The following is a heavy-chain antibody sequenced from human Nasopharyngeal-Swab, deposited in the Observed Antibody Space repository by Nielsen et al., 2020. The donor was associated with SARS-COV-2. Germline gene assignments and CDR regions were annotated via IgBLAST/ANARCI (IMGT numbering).Heavy chain of an antibody. Sequence: GGSLRLSCTASGFTFSSYAMSWVRQARGKGLEWVSEISGSGGSTYYAESVKGRFTISRDNSKNTLYLQMSSLRAEDTAIYYCAKDLGVESPLWFDYWGQGTLLTVSS. CDR2: ISGSGGST. CDR1: GFTFSSYA. CDR3: AKDLGVESPLWFDY. D-gene: IGHD4-23*01. V-gene: IGHV3-23*01. J-gene: IGHJ4*02.